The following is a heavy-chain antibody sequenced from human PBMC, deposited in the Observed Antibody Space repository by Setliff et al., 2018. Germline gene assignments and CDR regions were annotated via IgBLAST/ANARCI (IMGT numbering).Heavy chain of an antibody. CDR1: GYTFTSYG. CDR2: INAY. D-gene: IGHD2-2*01. Sequence: VKVSCKSSGYTFTSYGINWVRQAPGQGLEWMGWINAYAQKFQGRVTMTIDTLTSTAYMELRSLRSDDTAVYYCARGPLDFVVTPAAAKFDYWGQGTLVTVSS. CDR3: ARGPLDFVVTPAAAKFDY. V-gene: IGHV1-18*01. J-gene: IGHJ4*02.